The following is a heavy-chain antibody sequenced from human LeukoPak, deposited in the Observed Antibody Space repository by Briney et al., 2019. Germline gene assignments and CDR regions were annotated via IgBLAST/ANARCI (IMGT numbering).Heavy chain of an antibody. CDR1: GYTFTSYS. CDR3: ARDVQTGDRDY. CDR2: INPSGGST. J-gene: IGHJ4*02. Sequence: ASVKVSCKASGYTFTSYSMHWVRQAPGQGLEWMGIINPSGGSTTYAHNFQGRVTMTRDTSTSTVYMELSSLRSEDTAVYYCARDVQTGDRDYWGQGNLVTVSS. V-gene: IGHV1-46*01. D-gene: IGHD7-27*01.